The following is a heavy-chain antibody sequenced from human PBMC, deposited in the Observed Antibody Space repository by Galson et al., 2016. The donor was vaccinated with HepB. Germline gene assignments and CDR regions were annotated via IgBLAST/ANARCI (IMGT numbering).Heavy chain of an antibody. CDR2: TRNRARSYTK. CDR1: GFIFRDYY. J-gene: IGHJ4*02. Sequence: SLRLSCAATGFIFRDYYMDWVRQAPGKGLEWVGRTRNRARSYTKDYVASVIGRFTISRDNSKSSVYLHMDGLKPEDTAIYYCTCTGRGDFDYWGRGTRVTVSS. V-gene: IGHV3-72*01. CDR3: TCTGRGDFDY.